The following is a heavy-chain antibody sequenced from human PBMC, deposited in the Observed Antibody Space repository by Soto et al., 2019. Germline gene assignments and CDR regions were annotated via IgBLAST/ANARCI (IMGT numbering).Heavy chain of an antibody. V-gene: IGHV4-28*01. J-gene: IGHJ6*02. D-gene: IGHD3-10*01. CDR3: ASMGVRGGTCGMDV. CDR2: IYYSGST. Sequence: QVQLQESGPGLVKPSDTLSLTCAVSGYSISSSNWWGWIRQPPGKGLEWIGYIYYSGSTYYNPSLRRRVTMSGGTCKKRCSRRLSSVTAVDTGGYYCASMGVRGGTCGMDVWGQGTTVTVSS. CDR1: GYSISSSNW.